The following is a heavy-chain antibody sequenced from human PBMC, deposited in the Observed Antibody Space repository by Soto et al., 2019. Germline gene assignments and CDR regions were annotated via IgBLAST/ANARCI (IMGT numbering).Heavy chain of an antibody. V-gene: IGHV5-10-1*01. CDR2: IDPSDSYT. J-gene: IGHJ6*02. D-gene: IGHD3-22*01. Sequence: GESLKISCKGSGYSFTSYWISWVRQMPGKGLEWMGRIDPSDSYTNYSPSFQGHVTISADKFISTAYLQWSSLKASDTAMYYCARHPRSYDSSGYYNYYYYYYGMDVWGQGTTVTVSS. CDR3: ARHPRSYDSSGYYNYYYYYYGMDV. CDR1: GYSFTSYW.